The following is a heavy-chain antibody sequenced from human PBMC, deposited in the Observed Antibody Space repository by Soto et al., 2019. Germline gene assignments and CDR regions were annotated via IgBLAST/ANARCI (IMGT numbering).Heavy chain of an antibody. CDR3: ARSVSFITPRPDY. V-gene: IGHV1-2*02. D-gene: IGHD6-6*01. Sequence: GASVKVSCKASGYTFTDYYLHWVRQAPGQGLECMGWINPNNGDTNYAQKFQGRVTMTRDTSISTAYMEVSRLRSDDTAVYYCARSVSFITPRPDYWGQGTLVIVSS. CDR1: GYTFTDYY. CDR2: INPNNGDT. J-gene: IGHJ4*02.